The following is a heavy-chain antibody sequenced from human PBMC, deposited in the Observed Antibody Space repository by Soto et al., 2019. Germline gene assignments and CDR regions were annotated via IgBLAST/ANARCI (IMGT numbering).Heavy chain of an antibody. J-gene: IGHJ3*02. CDR2: IIPILGIA. CDR3: ARPWVDDAFDI. Sequence: ASVKVSCKASGGTFSSYTISWVRQAPGQGLEWMGRIIPILGIANYAQKFQGRVTITADKSTSTAYMELSSPRSEDTAVYYCARPWVDDAFDIWGQGTMVTVSS. CDR1: GGTFSSYT. D-gene: IGHD2-15*01. V-gene: IGHV1-69*02.